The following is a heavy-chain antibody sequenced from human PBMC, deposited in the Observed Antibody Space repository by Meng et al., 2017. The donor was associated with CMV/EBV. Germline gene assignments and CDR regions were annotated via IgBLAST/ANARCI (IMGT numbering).Heavy chain of an antibody. J-gene: IGHJ5*02. V-gene: IGHV4-4*02. D-gene: IGHD2-15*01. Sequence: VSGGPSSRSKWWRWVREPPGKGLEWMGENYQSGSTNYNPSLKSRVTISVDKSKNQFCLRLSSVTAADAAVYYCARVSRLLDSQGFDPWGQGTLVTVSS. CDR2: NYQSGST. CDR1: GGPSSRSKW. CDR3: ARVSRLLDSQGFDP.